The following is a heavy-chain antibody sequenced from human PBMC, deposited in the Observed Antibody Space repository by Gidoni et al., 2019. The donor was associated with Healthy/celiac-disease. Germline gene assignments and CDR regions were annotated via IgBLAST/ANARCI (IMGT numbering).Heavy chain of an antibody. CDR1: GFTFSSYA. CDR3: AKGSGPTYYYYYYYMDV. CDR2: ISGSGGST. Sequence: EVQLLESGGGLVQPGGSLRLSCAASGFTFSSYAMSWVRQAPGKGLEWVSAISGSGGSTYDADSVKGRFTISRDNSKNTLYLQMNSLRAEDTAVYYCAKGSGPTYYYYYYYMDVWGKGTTVTVSS. J-gene: IGHJ6*03. V-gene: IGHV3-23*01. D-gene: IGHD5-12*01.